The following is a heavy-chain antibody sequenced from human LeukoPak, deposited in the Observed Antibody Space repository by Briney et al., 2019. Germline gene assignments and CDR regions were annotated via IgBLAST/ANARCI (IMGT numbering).Heavy chain of an antibody. J-gene: IGHJ4*02. CDR3: AKATGNYDILTGHYFDY. CDR1: GFTFDDYA. V-gene: IGHV3-9*01. Sequence: GRSLRLSCAASGFTFDDYAMHWVRQAPGKGLEWVSGISWNSGSIGYADSVKGRFTISRDNAKNSLYLQMNSLRAEDTALYYCAKATGNYDILTGHYFDYWGQGTLVTVSS. CDR2: ISWNSGSI. D-gene: IGHD3-9*01.